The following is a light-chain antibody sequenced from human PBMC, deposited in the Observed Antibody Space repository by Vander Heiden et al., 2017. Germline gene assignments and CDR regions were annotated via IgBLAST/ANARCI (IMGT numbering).Light chain of an antibody. CDR2: DAS. CDR1: ENVDNN. J-gene: IGKJ1*01. Sequence: EIVMTQSPATLSLSPGERATLSCRARENVDNNLAWSQQKPGQAPRLLIHDASSRATGIPARFSGSGSGTEFILTISSLQSEDFAVYYCQQYNKWPTFGQGTNVEIK. CDR3: QQYNKWPT. V-gene: IGKV3-15*01.